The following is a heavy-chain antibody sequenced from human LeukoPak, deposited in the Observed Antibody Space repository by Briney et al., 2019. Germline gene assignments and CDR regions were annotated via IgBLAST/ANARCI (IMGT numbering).Heavy chain of an antibody. CDR1: GGSIGTYY. J-gene: IGHJ6*03. D-gene: IGHD3-16*02. Sequence: SETLSLTCTVYGGSIGTYYWSWIRQSPGKGLEWIGYIYVTGTRYNPYLQSRVTISVDRSRNQFFLKMSSVTAADTAVYYCARHIGGGIEDMDVWGKGTKVIVSS. CDR2: IYVTGT. V-gene: IGHV4-59*08. CDR3: ARHIGGGIEDMDV.